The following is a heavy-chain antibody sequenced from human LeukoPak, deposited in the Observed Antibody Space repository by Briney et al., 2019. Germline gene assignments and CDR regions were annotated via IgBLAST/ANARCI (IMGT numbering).Heavy chain of an antibody. J-gene: IGHJ6*03. V-gene: IGHV1-69*13. CDR3: ASGPFLTFDHTPEGYYHYFMDV. CDR2: IVPMFGTT. D-gene: IGHD1-14*01. Sequence: SVKVSCKASGGTFNNHAFTWVRQAPGQGLEWMGGIVPMFGTTNYARKFQGRLTITADASTSTAYMELSSLRSEDTAVYYCASGPFLTFDHTPEGYYHYFMDVWGTGTTVTVSS. CDR1: GGTFNNHA.